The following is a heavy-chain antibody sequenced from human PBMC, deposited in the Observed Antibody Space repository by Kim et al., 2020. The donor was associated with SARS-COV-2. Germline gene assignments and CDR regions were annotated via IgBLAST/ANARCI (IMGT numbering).Heavy chain of an antibody. CDR2: ISYDGSNK. Sequence: GGSLRLSCAAYGFTFSSYGMHWVRQAPGKGLEWVAVISYDGSNKYYADSVKGRFTISRDNSKNTLYLQMNSLRAEDTAVYYCAKDPSCGVVTQVYYYYGMDVWGQGTTVTVSS. CDR3: AKDPSCGVVTQVYYYYGMDV. V-gene: IGHV3-30*18. J-gene: IGHJ6*02. D-gene: IGHD3-3*01. CDR1: GFTFSSYG.